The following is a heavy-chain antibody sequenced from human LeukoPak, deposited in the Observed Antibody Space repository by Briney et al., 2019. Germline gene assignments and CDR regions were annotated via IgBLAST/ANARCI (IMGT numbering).Heavy chain of an antibody. Sequence: ASVKVSCKASGYTFTGYYMHWVRQAPGQGLEWMGWINPNSGGTNYAQKFQGRVTMTRDTSISTAYMELRSLRSDDTAVYYCARDFSYYYDSSGYYDCWGQGTLATVSS. V-gene: IGHV1-2*02. CDR3: ARDFSYYYDSSGYYDC. J-gene: IGHJ4*02. CDR2: INPNSGGT. CDR1: GYTFTGYY. D-gene: IGHD3-22*01.